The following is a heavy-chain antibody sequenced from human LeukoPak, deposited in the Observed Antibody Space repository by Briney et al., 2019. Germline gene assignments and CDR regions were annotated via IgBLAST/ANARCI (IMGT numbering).Heavy chain of an antibody. V-gene: IGHV4-4*07. J-gene: IGHJ6*03. D-gene: IGHD3-10*01. CDR2: IYPSGNT. CDR1: GGSFTTHF. CDR3: AREDSGSYYNYYYFYMDV. Sequence: PSETLSLTCIISGGSFTTHFWSWVRQPAGKGLEWIGRIYPSGNTNYNPSLKSRLNLSVDTSKTQFSLRLSSVTAADTAVYYCAREDSGSYYNYYYFYMDVWGKGTTVTISS.